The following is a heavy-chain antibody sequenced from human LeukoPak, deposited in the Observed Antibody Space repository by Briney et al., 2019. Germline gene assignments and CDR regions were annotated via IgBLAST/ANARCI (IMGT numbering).Heavy chain of an antibody. Sequence: SVRVSCKASGGTFSSYAISWVRQAPGQGLEWMGGIIPIFGTANYAQKFQGRVTITADESTSTAYMELSSLRSEDTAVYYCARVRGSSVYYYGMDVWGQGTTVTVSS. CDR2: IIPIFGTA. J-gene: IGHJ6*02. D-gene: IGHD2-2*01. CDR1: GGTFSSYA. CDR3: ARVRGSSVYYYGMDV. V-gene: IGHV1-69*13.